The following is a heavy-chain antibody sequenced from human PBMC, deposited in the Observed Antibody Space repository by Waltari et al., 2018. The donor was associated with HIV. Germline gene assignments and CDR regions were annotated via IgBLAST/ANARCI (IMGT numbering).Heavy chain of an antibody. D-gene: IGHD1-26*01. J-gene: IGHJ1*01. Sequence: QLIQYTSALKRPGASVTISCQVSGYPLSALSMTCVRQGSVQRLEWMGGREPKNGTPVYSQRFGGRVYLAEDTSQDTAFMELNRLTSDDTAVYYCVTLYNESPLYSNVWGQGTLVTV. CDR3: VTLYNESPLYSNV. CDR1: GYPLSALS. CDR2: REPKNGTP. V-gene: IGHV1-24*01.